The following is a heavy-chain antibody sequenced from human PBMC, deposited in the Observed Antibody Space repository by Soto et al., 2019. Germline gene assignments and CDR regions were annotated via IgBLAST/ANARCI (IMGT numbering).Heavy chain of an antibody. D-gene: IGHD6-19*01. J-gene: IGHJ4*02. V-gene: IGHV3-23*01. CDR2: ISGSGGST. CDR1: GFTFTSYG. Sequence: EVQLLESGGGLVQPGGSLRLSCAASGFTFTSYGMSWVRQAPGKGLEWVSAISGSGGSTYYADSVKGRFTISRDNCKNTLYSQMNSLRAEDTAVYYCARVNGYSSGWFDYWGQGTLVTVSS. CDR3: ARVNGYSSGWFDY.